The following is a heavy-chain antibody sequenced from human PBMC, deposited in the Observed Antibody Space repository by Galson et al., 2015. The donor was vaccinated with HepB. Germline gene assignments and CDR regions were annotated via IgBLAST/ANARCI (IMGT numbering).Heavy chain of an antibody. Sequence: SLRLSCAASGFTLNTHAMAWARQPPGKGPEWVSALSGDSIIIHYADSVKGRFTISKDNSENTLYLKMNSLRGEDTALYYCAKFGARFDAWFDSWGQGTLVTVSS. D-gene: IGHD3-9*01. J-gene: IGHJ5*01. V-gene: IGHV3-23*01. CDR2: LSGDSIII. CDR1: GFTLNTHA. CDR3: AKFGARFDAWFDS.